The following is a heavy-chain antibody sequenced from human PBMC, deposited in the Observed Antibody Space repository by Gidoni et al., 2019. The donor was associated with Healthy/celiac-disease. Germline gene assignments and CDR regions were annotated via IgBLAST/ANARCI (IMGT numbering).Heavy chain of an antibody. Sequence: QVQLQQWGAGLLKPSETLSLTCAVYGGSFSGYYWSWIRQPPGKGLEWIREINHSGSTNYNPSLKSRVTISVDTSKNQFSLKLSSVTAADTAVYYCARARHCSGGSCRTPTGWFDYWGQGTLVTVSS. CDR2: INHSGST. D-gene: IGHD2-15*01. V-gene: IGHV4-34*01. J-gene: IGHJ4*02. CDR3: ARARHCSGGSCRTPTGWFDY. CDR1: GGSFSGYY.